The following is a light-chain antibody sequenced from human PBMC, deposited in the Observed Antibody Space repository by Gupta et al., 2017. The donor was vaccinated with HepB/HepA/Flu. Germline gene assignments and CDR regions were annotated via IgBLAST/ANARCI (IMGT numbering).Light chain of an antibody. Sequence: QSALTQPASVSGSPGQSITISCNGTSSDVGGYNYVSWYQQHPGKAPKLMIYDVSNRPSGVSNRFSGSKSGNTASLTISGLQAEDEADYYCSSYTSSSTWVFGGGTKLTVL. CDR2: DVS. J-gene: IGLJ3*02. V-gene: IGLV2-14*01. CDR1: SSDVGGYNY. CDR3: SSYTSSSTWV.